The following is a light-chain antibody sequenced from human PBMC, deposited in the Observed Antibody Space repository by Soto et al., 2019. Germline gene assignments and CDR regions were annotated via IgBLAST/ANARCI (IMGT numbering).Light chain of an antibody. J-gene: IGLJ3*02. V-gene: IGLV1-40*01. CDR3: QSYDTTLSSWV. CDR1: SSNIGAGYD. CDR2: GNT. Sequence: QSVLTQAPSVSGAPGQRVTISCTGSSSNIGAGYDVQWYQHLPGTAPKLLIHGNTNRSSGVPDRFSGSKSGTSASLAITALQAEDEGDYYCQSYDTTLSSWVFGGGTKLTVL.